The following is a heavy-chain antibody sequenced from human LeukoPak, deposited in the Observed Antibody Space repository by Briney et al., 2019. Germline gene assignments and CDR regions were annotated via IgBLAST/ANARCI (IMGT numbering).Heavy chain of an antibody. Sequence: GGSLRLSCAASGFTFSGSWMHWVRQAPGKGLVWVSRTNDDGSSTNYADSVKGRFTISRDNAKNTLYLQMNSLRAEDTAVYYCARALGSSSDYWGQGTLVTVSS. CDR2: TNDDGSST. J-gene: IGHJ4*02. CDR1: GFTFSGSW. V-gene: IGHV3-74*01. D-gene: IGHD1-26*01. CDR3: ARALGSSSDY.